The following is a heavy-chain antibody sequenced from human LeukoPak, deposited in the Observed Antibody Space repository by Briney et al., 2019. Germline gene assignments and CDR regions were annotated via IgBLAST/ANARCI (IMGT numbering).Heavy chain of an antibody. CDR2: IKQDGSET. CDR1: GFTFSSNW. V-gene: IGHV3-7*01. J-gene: IGHJ4*02. Sequence: PGGSLRLSCAASGFTFSSNWMSWVRQAPGKGLEWVANIKQDGSETSYVDSVKGRFTISRDNAKNSLYLQMNSLRAEDTAVYYCAKESCSSTSCYFDYWGQGTLVTVSS. CDR3: AKESCSSTSCYFDY. D-gene: IGHD2-2*01.